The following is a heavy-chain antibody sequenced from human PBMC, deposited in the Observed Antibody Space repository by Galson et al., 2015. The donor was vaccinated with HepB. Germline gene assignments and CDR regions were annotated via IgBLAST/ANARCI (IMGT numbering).Heavy chain of an antibody. D-gene: IGHD3-10*01. V-gene: IGHV3-48*03. CDR1: GFTFSSYE. CDR2: ISSSGSTI. CDR3: ATLWFGDIPKGTTFDY. Sequence: SLRLSCAASGFTFSSYEMNWVRQAPGKGLEWVSYISSSGSTIYYADSVKGRFTISRDNAKNSLYLQMNSLRAEDTAVYYCATLWFGDIPKGTTFDYWGQGTLVTVSS. J-gene: IGHJ4*02.